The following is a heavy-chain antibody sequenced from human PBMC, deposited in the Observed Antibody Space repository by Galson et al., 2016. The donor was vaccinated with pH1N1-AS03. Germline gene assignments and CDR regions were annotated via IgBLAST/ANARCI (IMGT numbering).Heavy chain of an antibody. J-gene: IGHJ6*02. CDR2: INPNNGVT. CDR3: ARDPRGPCSSATCATTYYSGMDV. CDR1: GYIFTGFY. V-gene: IGHV1-2*04. D-gene: IGHD2/OR15-2a*01. Sequence: SVKVSCKASGYIFTGFYVHWVRQAPGQGLEWMGWINPNNGVTNYAQKFQAWVTMTGDTSISTAYLELYGLKPDDTAVYYCARDPRGPCSSATCATTYYSGMDVWGQGTTVIVSS.